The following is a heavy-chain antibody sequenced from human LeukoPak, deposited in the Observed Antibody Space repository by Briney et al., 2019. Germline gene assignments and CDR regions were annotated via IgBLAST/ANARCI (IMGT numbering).Heavy chain of an antibody. V-gene: IGHV1-2*02. Sequence: ASVKVSCKTSGYTFTGYYMHWVRQAPGQGLEWMGWINPNSGGTNYAQKFQGRVTMTRDTSISTAYMELSRLRSDDTAVYYCAREWRKNPGIAVAGTGALGYWGQGTLVTVSS. CDR1: GYTFTGYY. D-gene: IGHD6-19*01. J-gene: IGHJ4*02. CDR3: AREWRKNPGIAVAGTGALGY. CDR2: INPNSGGT.